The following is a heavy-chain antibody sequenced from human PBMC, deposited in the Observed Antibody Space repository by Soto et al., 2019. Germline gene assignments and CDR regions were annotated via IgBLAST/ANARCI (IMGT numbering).Heavy chain of an antibody. CDR2: INHSGST. J-gene: IGHJ4*02. CDR1: GFSLSDYA. CDR3: ARYCSGGSCYGLDY. Sequence: GSLRLSCVASGFSLSDYAVNWVRQAPGKGLEWIGEINHSGSTNYNPSLKSRVTISVDTSKNQFSLKLSSVTAADTAVYYCARYCSGGSCYGLDYWGQGTLVTVSS. V-gene: IGHV4-34*01. D-gene: IGHD2-15*01.